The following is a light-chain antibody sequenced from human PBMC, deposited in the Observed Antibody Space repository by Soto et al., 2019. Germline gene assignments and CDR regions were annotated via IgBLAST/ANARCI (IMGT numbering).Light chain of an antibody. CDR2: GAS. J-gene: IGKJ5*01. Sequence: ERVMTQSPATLSVSPGERATLSCRASQSVSSNLAWYQQKPGQAPRLLIYGASSRPTGIPDRFSGSGSGTDFTLTISRLEPEDFAVYYSEQYGSSSTLGQGTRLEI. CDR3: EQYGSSST. V-gene: IGKV3-20*01. CDR1: QSVSSN.